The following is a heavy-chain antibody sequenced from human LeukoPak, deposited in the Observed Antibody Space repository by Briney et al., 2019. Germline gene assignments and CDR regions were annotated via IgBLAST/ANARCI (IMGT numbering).Heavy chain of an antibody. CDR2: MRHDGSEK. V-gene: IGHV3-7*01. CDR1: GFTFSANW. Sequence: GGSLRLSCAASGFTFSANWMSWVRQAPGKGLEWVANMRHDGSEKNYVDSVRGRFTISRDNAKNSLYLQMNSLRAEDTALYYCAKYGVRGGLDYWGQGTLVTVSS. J-gene: IGHJ4*02. D-gene: IGHD3-16*01. CDR3: AKYGVRGGLDY.